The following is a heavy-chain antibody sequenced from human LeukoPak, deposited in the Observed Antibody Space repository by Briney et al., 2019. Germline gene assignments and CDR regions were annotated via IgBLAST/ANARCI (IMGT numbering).Heavy chain of an antibody. V-gene: IGHV4-34*01. J-gene: IGHJ4*02. CDR3: ARYRPYYDFWSGYKTGGYFDY. CDR2: INHSGST. Sequence: SETLSLTCAVYGGSFSGYYWSWLRQPPGKGLEWIGEINHSGSTNYNPSLKSRVTISVDTSKNQFSLKLSSVTAADTAVYYCARYRPYYDFWSGYKTGGYFDYWGQGTLVTVSS. CDR1: GGSFSGYY. D-gene: IGHD3-3*01.